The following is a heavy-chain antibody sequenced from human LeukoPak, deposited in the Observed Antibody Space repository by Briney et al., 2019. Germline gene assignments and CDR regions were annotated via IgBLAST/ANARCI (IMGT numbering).Heavy chain of an antibody. Sequence: GGSLRLSCAASGFTFSSYSMTWVRQAPGKGLEWVSSITSGGDDIYYSDSLKGRFTISRDNAKNSLFLQMNNLRAEDTAVYYCARKQWLNSWGQGTRVIVSS. CDR3: ARKQWLNS. CDR2: ITSGGDDI. CDR1: GFTFSSYS. J-gene: IGHJ4*02. V-gene: IGHV3-21*01. D-gene: IGHD6-19*01.